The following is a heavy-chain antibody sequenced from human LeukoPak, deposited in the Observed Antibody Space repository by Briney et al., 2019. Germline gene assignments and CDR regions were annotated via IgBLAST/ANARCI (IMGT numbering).Heavy chain of an antibody. CDR3: ARDNYYGSRNYFDY. Sequence: GGSLRLSCAASRFSFSRHTMNWVRQAPGKGLEWVANIKQDGSEKYYVDSVKGRFTISRDNAKNSLYLQMNSLRAEDTAVYYCARDNYYGSRNYFDYWGQGTLVTVSS. J-gene: IGHJ4*02. CDR1: RFSFSRHT. CDR2: IKQDGSEK. V-gene: IGHV3-7*01. D-gene: IGHD3-10*01.